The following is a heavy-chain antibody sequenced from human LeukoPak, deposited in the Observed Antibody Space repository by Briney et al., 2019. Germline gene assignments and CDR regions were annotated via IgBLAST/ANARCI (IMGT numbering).Heavy chain of an antibody. V-gene: IGHV3-15*01. CDR3: STHYDGDY. D-gene: IGHD3-22*01. CDR2: IKTKADHGAT. Sequence: GGSLRLSCAASGFTFSDAWMTWVRQAPGKGLEWVGLIKTKADHGATDYAAPVKGRFTISRHDSRDTVYLQMNSLKSADTAVYYCSTHYDGDYWGQGTLVTVS. CDR1: GFTFSDAW. J-gene: IGHJ4*02.